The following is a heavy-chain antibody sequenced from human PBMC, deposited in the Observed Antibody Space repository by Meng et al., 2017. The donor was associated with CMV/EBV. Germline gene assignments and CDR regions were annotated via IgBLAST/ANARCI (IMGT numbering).Heavy chain of an antibody. CDR3: ARGGYYYDSSGYYGPKITDENWFDP. J-gene: IGHJ5*02. D-gene: IGHD3-22*01. CDR1: GYTFTSYD. CDR2: MNPNSGNT. V-gene: IGHV1-8*01. Sequence: ASVKVSCKASGYTFTSYDINWVRQATGQGLEWMGWMNPNSGNTGYAQKFQGRVTMTRNTSISTAYMELSSLRSEDTAVYYCARGGYYYDSSGYYGPKITDENWFDPWGQGTLVTVSS.